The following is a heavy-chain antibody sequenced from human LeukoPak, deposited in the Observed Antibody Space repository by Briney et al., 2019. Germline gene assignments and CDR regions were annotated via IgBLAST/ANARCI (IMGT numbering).Heavy chain of an antibody. D-gene: IGHD5-18*01. CDR1: GYSLTSYY. CDR2: INPSDGTT. CDR3: ARGGHTYSYFPKPWDY. V-gene: IGHV1-46*01. J-gene: IGHJ4*02. Sequence: ASVKVSCKASGYSLTSYYIHWVRQAPGQGLEWMGIINPSDGTTNYAQKFQGRVTMTRDMSTTTVYVGLSSLKSDDTAVYYCARGGHTYSYFPKPWDYWGQGTLVTVSS.